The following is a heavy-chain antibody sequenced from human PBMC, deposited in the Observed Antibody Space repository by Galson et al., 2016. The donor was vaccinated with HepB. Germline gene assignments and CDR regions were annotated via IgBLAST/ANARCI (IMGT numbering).Heavy chain of an antibody. D-gene: IGHD3-22*01. V-gene: IGHV3-30*18. CDR3: AKEANYYANSGYYPDY. CDR1: GYTFSNYG. J-gene: IGHJ4*02. Sequence: SLRLSCAASGYTFSNYGMHWVRQAPGKVLEWVAVISYDGSHRYYAHSVKGRFTISRDNSKDTLYLQMDGLSADDTAVYYCAKEANYYANSGYYPDYWGQGILVTVS. CDR2: ISYDGSHR.